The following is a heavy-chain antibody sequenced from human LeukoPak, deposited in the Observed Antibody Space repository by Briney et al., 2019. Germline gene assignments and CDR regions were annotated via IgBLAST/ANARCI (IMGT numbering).Heavy chain of an antibody. Sequence: PGGSLRLSCAAFGFTVSSNYMSWVRQAPGKGLEWVSVIYSGGSTYYADSVKGRFTISRDNSKNTLYLQMNSLRAEDTAVYYCARGRGNSGLGYWGQGTLVTVSS. CDR3: ARGRGNSGLGY. CDR2: IYSGGST. J-gene: IGHJ4*02. CDR1: GFTVSSNY. D-gene: IGHD4-23*01. V-gene: IGHV3-53*01.